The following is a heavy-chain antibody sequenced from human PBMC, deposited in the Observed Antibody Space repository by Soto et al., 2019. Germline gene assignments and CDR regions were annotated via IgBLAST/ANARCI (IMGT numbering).Heavy chain of an antibody. CDR3: ARDGGYHKNFDS. J-gene: IGHJ4*02. V-gene: IGHV4-4*02. CDR2: IYHSGST. Sequence: SETLSLTCAVSGGSISSTYWWSWVRQPPGKGLEWIGEIYHSGSTNYNPSLKSRVTISVDKSKNQFSLILSSVTAADTAVYYWARDGGYHKNFDSWGQGTLVTVSS. D-gene: IGHD5-12*01. CDR1: GGSISSTYW.